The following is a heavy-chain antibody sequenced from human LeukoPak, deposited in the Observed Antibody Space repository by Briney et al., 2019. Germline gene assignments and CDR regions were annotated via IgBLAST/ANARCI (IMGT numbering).Heavy chain of an antibody. D-gene: IGHD3-9*01. V-gene: IGHV4-39*01. CDR2: VFYSGTT. CDR1: GDYITTTNYY. J-gene: IGHJ4*02. Sequence: SETLSLTCNVSGDYITTTNYYWAWIRQPPGKGLEWIASVFYSGTTYYNPSLRSRVVISMDTSRKQISLRLSSVTATDTAIYYCARRSRLYKHETTGYHDSWGQGTLVTVSS. CDR3: ARRSRLYKHETTGYHDS.